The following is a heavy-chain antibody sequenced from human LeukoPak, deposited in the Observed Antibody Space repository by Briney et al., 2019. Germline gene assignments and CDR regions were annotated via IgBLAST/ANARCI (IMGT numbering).Heavy chain of an antibody. CDR1: GFTFGDYA. CDR2: IRSKAYGGTT. J-gene: IGHJ4*02. Sequence: PGGSLRLSCTASGFTFGDYAMSWVRQAPGKGQEWVGFIRSKAYGGTTEYAASVKGRFTISRDDSKSIAYLQMNSLKTEDTAVYYCTRVWAVWGSYRSPYYFDYWGQGTLVTVSS. V-gene: IGHV3-49*04. D-gene: IGHD3-16*02. CDR3: TRVWAVWGSYRSPYYFDY.